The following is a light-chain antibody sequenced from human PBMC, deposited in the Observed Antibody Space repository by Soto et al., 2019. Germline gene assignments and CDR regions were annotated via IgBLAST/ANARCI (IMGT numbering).Light chain of an antibody. V-gene: IGLV2-14*01. Sequence: QSALTQPASVSGSPGQSITISCTGTSSDVGDYNYVSWYQQHPGKAPKLIIYEVSNRPSGVSNRFSGSKSGNTASLTISGLQAEDEADYYCSSYTRSSTLFGGGTKVTVL. J-gene: IGLJ2*01. CDR2: EVS. CDR1: SSDVGDYNY. CDR3: SSYTRSSTL.